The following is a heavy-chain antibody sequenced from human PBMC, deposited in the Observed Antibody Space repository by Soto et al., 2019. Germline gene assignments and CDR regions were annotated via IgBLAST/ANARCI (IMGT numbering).Heavy chain of an antibody. Sequence: QVQLQQWGAGLLKPSETLSLTCAVYGGSLSGYYWSWIRQPPGKGLEWIGEINRSASTNYIPSLKCRVIISVDTSKNQFSLKLSSVTAADTAVYYCARGLLGGAATWGQGTLVTVSS. J-gene: IGHJ5*02. CDR1: GGSLSGYY. CDR2: INRSAST. D-gene: IGHD3-16*01. V-gene: IGHV4-34*01. CDR3: ARGLLGGAAT.